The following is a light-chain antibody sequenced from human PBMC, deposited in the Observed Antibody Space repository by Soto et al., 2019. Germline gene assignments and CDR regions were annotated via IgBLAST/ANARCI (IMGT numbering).Light chain of an antibody. J-gene: IGKJ4*01. CDR2: DAS. Sequence: IQLTQSPSSLSASVEDRVTITCRASQGISSSLAWYQQKPGKVPKLLIYDASTLQSGVPSRFSGSGSGTDFTLTISSLQPEDFASYYCQQLNDYPLTFGEGTKVEIK. CDR3: QQLNDYPLT. CDR1: QGISSS. V-gene: IGKV1-9*01.